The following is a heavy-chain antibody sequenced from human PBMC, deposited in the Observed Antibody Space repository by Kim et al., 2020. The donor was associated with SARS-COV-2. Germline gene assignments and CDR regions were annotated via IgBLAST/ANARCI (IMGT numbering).Heavy chain of an antibody. CDR3: AKAPPTYYYGSGSYIFDY. CDR1: GFTFSSYA. V-gene: IGHV3-23*01. D-gene: IGHD3-10*01. CDR2: ISVSGGST. J-gene: IGHJ4*02. Sequence: GGSLRLSCAASGFTFSSYAMSWVRQAPGKGLEWVSAISVSGGSTHSADSVKGRFTISRDNSKNTLYLQMNSLRAEDTAVYYCAKAPPTYYYGSGSYIFDYWGQGTLVTVSS.